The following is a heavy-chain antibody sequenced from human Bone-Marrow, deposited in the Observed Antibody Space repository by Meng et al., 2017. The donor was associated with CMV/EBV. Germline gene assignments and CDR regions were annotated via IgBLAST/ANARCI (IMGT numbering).Heavy chain of an antibody. J-gene: IGHJ1*01. CDR3: ARDVVPAAPGYFQH. D-gene: IGHD2-2*01. CDR2: IIPILGIA. Sequence: KASGGTFSSYAISWVRQAPGQGLEWMGGIIPILGIANYAQKFQGRVTITADKSTSTAYMELSSLRSEDTAVYYCARDVVPAAPGYFQHWGQGTLVTVSS. CDR1: GGTFSSYA. V-gene: IGHV1-69*10.